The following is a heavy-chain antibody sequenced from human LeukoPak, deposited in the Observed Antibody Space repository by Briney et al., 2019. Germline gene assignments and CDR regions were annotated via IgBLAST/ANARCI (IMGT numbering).Heavy chain of an antibody. CDR2: INPGGDNT. CDR1: GYTFTGYY. D-gene: IGHD5-24*01. Sequence: ASVKVSCKASGYTFTGYYIHWVRQAPGQGLEWMGLINPGGDNTDYAQNFQGRVTMTRDTSTSTVYMGLSSLRSEDTAVYYCARIRDGYNDTYDIWGQGTMVTVSS. CDR3: ARIRDGYNDTYDI. J-gene: IGHJ3*02. V-gene: IGHV1-46*01.